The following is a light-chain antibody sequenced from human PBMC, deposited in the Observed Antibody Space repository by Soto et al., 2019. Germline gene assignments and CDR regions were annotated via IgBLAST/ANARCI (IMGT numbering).Light chain of an antibody. Sequence: EIVLTQSPGTLSLSPGERATLSCRASQSVSSNYLAWYQQKPGQAPRLLIYGASSRATGISDRFSGSGSGTDFTLTISGVEPEDFAVYDCQHYGSSPPMYTFGQGTKLEIK. CDR1: QSVSSNY. V-gene: IGKV3-20*01. CDR3: QHYGSSPPMYT. J-gene: IGKJ2*01. CDR2: GAS.